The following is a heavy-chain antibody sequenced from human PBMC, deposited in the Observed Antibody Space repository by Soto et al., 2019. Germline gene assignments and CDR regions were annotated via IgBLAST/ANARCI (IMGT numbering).Heavy chain of an antibody. Sequence: GASVKVSCKASGYTFTSYGISWVRQAPGQGLEWMGWISAYNGNTNYAQKLQGRVTMTTDTSTSTAYMELRSLRSDDTAVYYCASFIAAVGNGAFDIWGQGTMVTVSS. J-gene: IGHJ3*02. D-gene: IGHD6-13*01. CDR3: ASFIAAVGNGAFDI. V-gene: IGHV1-18*01. CDR1: GYTFTSYG. CDR2: ISAYNGNT.